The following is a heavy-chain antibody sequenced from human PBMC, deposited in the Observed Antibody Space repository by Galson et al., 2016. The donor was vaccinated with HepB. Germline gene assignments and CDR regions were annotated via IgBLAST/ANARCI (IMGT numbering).Heavy chain of an antibody. J-gene: IGHJ4*02. CDR1: GYGFTSYW. CDR3: ARQRGVGGWYFDS. CDR2: IYPGDSAT. V-gene: IGHV5-51*01. Sequence: QSGAEVKKPGESLKISCKGSGYGFTSYWHGWVRQMPGKGLEWMGVIYPGDSATTYSPSFRGQVTMSVDKSISTAYLQWSSLKASDSAMYFCARQRGVGGWYFDSWGQGTLVTVSS. D-gene: IGHD6-19*01.